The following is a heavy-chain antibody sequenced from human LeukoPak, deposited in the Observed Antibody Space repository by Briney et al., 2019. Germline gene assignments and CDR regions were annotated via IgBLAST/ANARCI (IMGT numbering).Heavy chain of an antibody. CDR2: IYTSGST. CDR1: GGSISSYY. Sequence: PSETLSLTCTVSGGSISSYYWSWIRQPAGKGLEWIGRIYTSGSTNYNPSLTSRVTMSVDTSKNQFSLKLSSVTAADTAVYYCARDRYLSGSYYGNYYYGMDVWGQGTTVTVSS. J-gene: IGHJ6*02. D-gene: IGHD1-26*01. CDR3: ARDRYLSGSYYGNYYYGMDV. V-gene: IGHV4-4*07.